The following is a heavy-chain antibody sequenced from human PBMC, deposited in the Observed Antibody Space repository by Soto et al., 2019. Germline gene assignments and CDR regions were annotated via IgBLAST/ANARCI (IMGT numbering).Heavy chain of an antibody. CDR1: GGSFSSYA. V-gene: IGHV1-69*13. CDR3: AREGYSDTYSYYQTLDV. Sequence: AAVKVSCKASGGSFSSYAISWVRQAPGQGLEWMGGIIPVFGTANYAQKFQGRVTITADESTSTVYMELSSLRSEDTAVYYCAREGYSDTYSYYQTLDVWGQGTTVTVSS. D-gene: IGHD4-17*01. J-gene: IGHJ6*02. CDR2: IIPVFGTA.